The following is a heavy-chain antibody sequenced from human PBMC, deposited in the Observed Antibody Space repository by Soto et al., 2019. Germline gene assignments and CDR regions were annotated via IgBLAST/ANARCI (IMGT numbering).Heavy chain of an antibody. Sequence: EVQLLESGGGLVQPGGSLRLSCAASGFTFSTYAMIWVRQAPGKGLEWVSVITGSGGSTYYADSVKGRFTISRDTSKNTLFLQMNSLTAEDTAVYYCAKARYGDYGGIDYWGQGTMVTVSS. J-gene: IGHJ4*02. CDR1: GFTFSTYA. CDR3: AKARYGDYGGIDY. CDR2: ITGSGGST. V-gene: IGHV3-23*01. D-gene: IGHD4-17*01.